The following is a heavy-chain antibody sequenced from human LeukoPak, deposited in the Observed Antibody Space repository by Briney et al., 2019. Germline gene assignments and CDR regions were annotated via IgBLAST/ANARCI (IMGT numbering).Heavy chain of an antibody. D-gene: IGHD6-6*01. J-gene: IGHJ4*02. CDR1: GYNFATYG. Sequence: ASVKVSCKASGYNFATYGIIWVRQAPGQGLEWMGWFAPYNNNGNSAQKFQGRLTMTTDTSTSTASMELRSLRSDDTTVYYCTRDPRHKYGNFDNWGQGTLVTVSS. CDR3: TRDPRHKYGNFDN. V-gene: IGHV1-18*01. CDR2: FAPYNNNG.